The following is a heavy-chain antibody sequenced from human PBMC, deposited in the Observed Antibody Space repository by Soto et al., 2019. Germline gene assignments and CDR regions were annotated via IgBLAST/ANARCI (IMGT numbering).Heavy chain of an antibody. D-gene: IGHD6-13*01. CDR3: ARDYYSSSFDY. CDR1: GLTFSDYY. Sequence: PGGSLRLSCGASGLTFSDYYMSWIRQAPGKGLEWVSYITSSSSNIYYADSVKGRFTISRDNANNSLYLQMNSLRADDSAVYYCARDYYSSSFDYWGQGTLVTVSS. J-gene: IGHJ4*02. V-gene: IGHV3-11*04. CDR2: ITSSSSNI.